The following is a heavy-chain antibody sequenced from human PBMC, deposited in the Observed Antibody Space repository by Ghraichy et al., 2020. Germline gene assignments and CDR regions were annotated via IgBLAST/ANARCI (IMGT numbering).Heavy chain of an antibody. J-gene: IGHJ3*02. CDR3: AKDRAAASSGDAFDI. CDR2: ISWNSGSI. CDR1: GFTFDDYA. V-gene: IGHV3-9*01. D-gene: IGHD6-13*01. Sequence: GGSLRLSCAASGFTFDDYAMHWVRQAPGKGLEWVSGISWNSGSIGYADSVKGRFTISRDNAKNSLYLQMNSLRAEDTALYYCAKDRAAASSGDAFDIWGQGTMVTVSS.